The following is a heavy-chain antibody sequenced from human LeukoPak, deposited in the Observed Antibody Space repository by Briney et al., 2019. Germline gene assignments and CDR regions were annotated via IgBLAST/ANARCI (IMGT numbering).Heavy chain of an antibody. CDR3: ATFPGSSYGPNYYYYGMDV. V-gene: IGHV1-46*01. D-gene: IGHD5-18*01. CDR1: GYAFTSYY. CDR2: INPSGGST. J-gene: IGHJ6*02. Sequence: ASVKVSCKASGYAFTSYYMHWVRQAPGQGLEWMGIINPSGGSTSYAQKFQGRVTMTEDTSTDTAYMELSSLRSEDTAVYYCATFPGSSYGPNYYYYGMDVWGQGTTVTVSS.